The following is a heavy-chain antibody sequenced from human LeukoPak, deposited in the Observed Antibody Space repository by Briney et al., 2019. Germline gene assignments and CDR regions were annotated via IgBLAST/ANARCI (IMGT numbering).Heavy chain of an antibody. D-gene: IGHD3-16*01. Sequence: PGESLRLSCVASGLTIGSRYMHWVRQAPGEGLEWVAVIWSGGRNKYYADSVKGRFTISRDNSKNTLDLEMTSLRVDDTAVYYCVRELGPFTGFDYWGQGTLVTVSS. CDR1: GLTIGSRY. CDR2: IWSGGRNK. CDR3: VRELGPFTGFDY. J-gene: IGHJ4*02. V-gene: IGHV3-33*08.